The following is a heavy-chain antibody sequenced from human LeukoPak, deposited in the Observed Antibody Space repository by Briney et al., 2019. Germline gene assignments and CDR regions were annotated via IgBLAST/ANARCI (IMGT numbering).Heavy chain of an antibody. J-gene: IGHJ3*02. D-gene: IGHD3-16*01. CDR3: TRDVREAYDI. CDR2: INQDGSEK. Sequence: GGSLRLSCEASGFRFGGFWMNWVRQAPGKGPERVANINQDGSEKLYVDSVKGRFTIPRDNAKNSLYLQMNSLRVEDTAVYYCTRDVREAYDIWGHGTMVSVFS. CDR1: GFRFGGFW. V-gene: IGHV3-7*01.